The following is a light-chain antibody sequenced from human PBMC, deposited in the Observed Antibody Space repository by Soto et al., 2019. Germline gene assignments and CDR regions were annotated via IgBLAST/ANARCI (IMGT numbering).Light chain of an antibody. CDR3: RQYYGTPFT. CDR2: WAP. Sequence: DIVMTQSPDALAVSLRERATVNCKCTQTVLYSCNILNYLAWHHQKPGQPPKLVIYWAPTRKSGFPARFTGSGSARDVTLPISTLQAEDVAVYYCRQYYGTPFTFGQGTKVEIK. V-gene: IGKV4-1*01. CDR1: QTVLYSCNILNY. J-gene: IGKJ1*01.